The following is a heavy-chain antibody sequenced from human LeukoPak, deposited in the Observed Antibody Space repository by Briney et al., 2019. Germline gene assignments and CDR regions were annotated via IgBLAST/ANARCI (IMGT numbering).Heavy chain of an antibody. V-gene: IGHV3-30*02. CDR3: ETDNNILTGYSPRSLNYYYTDV. J-gene: IGHJ6*03. CDR1: GFTFSSYG. D-gene: IGHD3-9*01. Sequence: GGSLRLSCAASGFTFSSYGMHWVRQAPGKGREWVAFIRYGGSNKYYADSVKGRFTISRDNSKNTLYLQMNSLRAEDTAVSFCETDNNILTGYSPRSLNYYYTDVWRKASTVTVSS. CDR2: IRYGGSNK.